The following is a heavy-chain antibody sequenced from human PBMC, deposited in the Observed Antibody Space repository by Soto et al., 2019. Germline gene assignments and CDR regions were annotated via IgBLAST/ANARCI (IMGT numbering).Heavy chain of an antibody. CDR2: IVVGSGNT. Sequence: GASVKVSCKASGFTFTSSAMQWVRQARGQRLEWIGWIVVGSGNTNYAQKFQERVTITRDMSTSTAYMELSSLRSEDTAVYYCAALPKLGYCSGGSCSDYWGQGTLVTVSS. CDR1: GFTFTSSA. V-gene: IGHV1-58*02. D-gene: IGHD2-15*01. J-gene: IGHJ4*02. CDR3: AALPKLGYCSGGSCSDY.